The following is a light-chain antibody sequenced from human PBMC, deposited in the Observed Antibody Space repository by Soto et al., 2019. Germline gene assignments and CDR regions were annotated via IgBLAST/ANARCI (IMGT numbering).Light chain of an antibody. Sequence: EIVMTQSPATLSVSPVERATLSCRASQSLNSSYLAWYQQKPGQAPRLLIYDASSRATGIPDRFSGSGSGTDFTLTISRLEPEDSAVYYCQQYGSSPPITFGQGTRLEIK. CDR2: DAS. V-gene: IGKV3-20*01. CDR3: QQYGSSPPIT. J-gene: IGKJ5*01. CDR1: QSLNSSY.